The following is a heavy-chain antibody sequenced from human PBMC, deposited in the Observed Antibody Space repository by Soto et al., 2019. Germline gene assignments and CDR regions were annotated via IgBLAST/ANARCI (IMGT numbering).Heavy chain of an antibody. J-gene: IGHJ6*02. CDR2: IIPIFGTA. CDR1: GGTFSSYA. D-gene: IGHD3-3*01. CDR3: ARGTIFGVVQREYGMDV. Sequence: ASVKVSCKASGGTFSSYAISWVRQAPGQGLEWMGGIIPIFGTANYAQKFQGRVTITADESTSTAYMELSSLRSEDTAVYYCARGTIFGVVQREYGMDVWGQGTTVTVSS. V-gene: IGHV1-69*13.